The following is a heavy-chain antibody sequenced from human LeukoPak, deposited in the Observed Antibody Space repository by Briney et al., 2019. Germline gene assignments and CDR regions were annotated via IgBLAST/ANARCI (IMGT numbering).Heavy chain of an antibody. Sequence: ASVTVSCTASGYTFTVYYMHWVRQAPGQGLGWMGWINPNSGGTNYAQKFQGRVTMTRDTSISTAYMELSRLRSDDTAVYYCARGLYYYDSSGYFYWGQGTLVTVSP. J-gene: IGHJ4*02. V-gene: IGHV1-2*02. CDR1: GYTFTVYY. CDR2: INPNSGGT. CDR3: ARGLYYYDSSGYFY. D-gene: IGHD3-22*01.